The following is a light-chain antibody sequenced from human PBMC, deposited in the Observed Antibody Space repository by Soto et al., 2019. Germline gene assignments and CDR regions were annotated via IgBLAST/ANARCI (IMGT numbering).Light chain of an antibody. J-gene: IGLJ2*01. CDR2: DVS. V-gene: IGLV2-14*01. CDR3: SSYTSSSTLVV. Sequence: QSALTQPASVSGSPGQSITISCTGTSSDVGGYNYVSWCQQHPGKAPKLMIYDVSNRPSGVSNRFSGSKSGNPASLTISGLQAEDEADYYCSSYTSSSTLVVFGGGTKLTVL. CDR1: SSDVGGYNY.